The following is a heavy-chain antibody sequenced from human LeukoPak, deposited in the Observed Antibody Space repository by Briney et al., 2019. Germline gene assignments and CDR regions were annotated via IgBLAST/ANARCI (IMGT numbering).Heavy chain of an antibody. CDR1: GFTFSSYA. D-gene: IGHD2-21*02. V-gene: IGHV3-23*01. Sequence: GGSLRLSCAASGFTFSSYAMSWVRQAPGQGLEWVSAISGSGGSTYYADSVKGRFTISRDNSKNTLYLQMNGLIAEDTAVYYCAKGISIVVVTALSYWGQGTLVTVSS. CDR3: AKGISIVVVTALSY. J-gene: IGHJ4*02. CDR2: ISGSGGST.